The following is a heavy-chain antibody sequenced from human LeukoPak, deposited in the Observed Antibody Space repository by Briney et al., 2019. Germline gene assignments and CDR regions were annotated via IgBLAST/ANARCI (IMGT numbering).Heavy chain of an antibody. V-gene: IGHV3-21*01. Sequence: GGALRLSCAGSGFTFSRYSMDWVRQARGRGGEGVSSISSSSNYIYYADSVKGRFTISRDNAKNSLYLQMNSLSAEDTAVYYCARDLYSSSWSSYYFDYWGQGTLVTVSS. CDR3: ARDLYSSSWSSYYFDY. D-gene: IGHD6-13*01. CDR1: GFTFSRYS. J-gene: IGHJ4*02. CDR2: ISSSSNYI.